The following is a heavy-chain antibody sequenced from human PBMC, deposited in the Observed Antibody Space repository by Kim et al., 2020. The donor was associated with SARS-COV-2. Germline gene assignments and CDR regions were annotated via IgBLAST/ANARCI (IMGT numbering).Heavy chain of an antibody. CDR1: GYTFAKNH. CDR2: IIPMNGET. Sequence: ASVKVSCKSSGYTFAKNHVHWFRQTPGQGLEWMGRIIPMNGETSYAQKFQGRVTVTRETSISTAYMELSSLTSDDTAVYYCARGAGGPDVWGQGTAVTVSS. J-gene: IGHJ6*02. V-gene: IGHV1-2*06. CDR3: ARGAGGPDV.